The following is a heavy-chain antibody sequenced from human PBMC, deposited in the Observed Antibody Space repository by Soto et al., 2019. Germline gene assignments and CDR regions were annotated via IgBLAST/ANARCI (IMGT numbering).Heavy chain of an antibody. CDR2: IIPIFGTA. V-gene: IGHV1-69*13. D-gene: IGHD5-18*01. J-gene: IGHJ6*02. CDR1: GGTFSSYA. Sequence: SVKVSCKASGGTFSSYAISWVRQAPGQGLEWMGGIIPIFGTANYAQKFQGRVTITADESTSTAYMELSSLRSEDTAVYYGARDDGDTAIPYGMDVWGQGTTVTVSS. CDR3: ARDDGDTAIPYGMDV.